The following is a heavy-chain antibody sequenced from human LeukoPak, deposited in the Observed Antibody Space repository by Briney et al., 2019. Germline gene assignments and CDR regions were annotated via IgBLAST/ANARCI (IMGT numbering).Heavy chain of an antibody. J-gene: IGHJ6*02. Sequence: PGRSLRLSCAASGFTFSSYGIHWVRQAPGKGLEWVAVIWYDGSNKYYADSVKGRFTISRDNSKNTLYLQMNSLRAGDTAVYYCARDKWELLGGMDVWGQGTTVTVSS. CDR3: ARDKWELLGGMDV. V-gene: IGHV3-33*01. CDR1: GFTFSSYG. CDR2: IWYDGSNK. D-gene: IGHD1-26*01.